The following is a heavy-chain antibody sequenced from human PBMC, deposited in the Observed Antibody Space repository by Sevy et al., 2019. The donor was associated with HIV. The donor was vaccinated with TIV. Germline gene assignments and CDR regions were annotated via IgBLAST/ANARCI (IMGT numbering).Heavy chain of an antibody. J-gene: IGHJ1*01. CDR3: ALERLSGDFAEYFQN. CDR2: ISFDAANK. CDR1: GFTFNRYS. D-gene: IGHD2-21*02. V-gene: IGHV3-30-3*01. Sequence: GGSLRLSCAASGFTFNRYSMHWVRQAPGKGLEWVSTISFDAANKHYPDSVKGRFTISRDNFQNSLFLQMDSLRPEDTAVYYCALERLSGDFAEYFQNWGQGTLVTVSS.